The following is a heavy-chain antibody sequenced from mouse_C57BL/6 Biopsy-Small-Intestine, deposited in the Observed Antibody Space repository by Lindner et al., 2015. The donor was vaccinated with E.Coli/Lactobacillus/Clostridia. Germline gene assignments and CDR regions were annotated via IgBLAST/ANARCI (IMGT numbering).Heavy chain of an antibody. CDR2: INPNNGGT. J-gene: IGHJ1*03. Sequence: MQLQESGPELVKPGASVKMSCKASGYTFTDYNMHWVKQSHGKSLEWIGYINPNNGGTSYNQKFKGKATLTVNKSSSTAYMELRSLTSEDSAVYYCARWNYYGSSYGYFDVWGTGTTVTVSS. V-gene: IGHV1-22*01. CDR1: GYTFTDYN. D-gene: IGHD1-1*01. CDR3: ARWNYYGSSYGYFDV.